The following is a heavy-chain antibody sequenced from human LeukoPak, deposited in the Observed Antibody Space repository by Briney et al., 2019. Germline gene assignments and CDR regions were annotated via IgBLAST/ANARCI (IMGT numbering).Heavy chain of an antibody. D-gene: IGHD3-10*01. CDR1: GGSFSGYY. Sequence: SETLSLTCAVYGGSFSGYYWSRIRQPPGKGLEWIGEINHSGSTNYNPSLKSRVTISVDTSKNQFSLKLSSVTAADTAVYYCAREGEDFDAFDIWGQGTMVTVSS. V-gene: IGHV4-34*01. J-gene: IGHJ3*02. CDR3: AREGEDFDAFDI. CDR2: INHSGST.